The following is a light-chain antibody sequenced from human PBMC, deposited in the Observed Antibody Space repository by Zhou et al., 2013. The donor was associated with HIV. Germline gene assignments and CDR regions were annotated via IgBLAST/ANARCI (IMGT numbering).Light chain of an antibody. CDR1: QSLVHSDGNTY. CDR3: MQGSHLYT. CDR2: KVS. V-gene: IGKV2-30*02. Sequence: DVVVTQSPLSLPVTLGQPASISCRSSQSLVHSDGNTYLNWFQQRPGQSPRRLIYKVSNRDSGVPDRFSGSGSDTDFTLKIISVEAEDVGVYYCMQGSHLYTFGQGTKLEI. J-gene: IGKJ2*01.